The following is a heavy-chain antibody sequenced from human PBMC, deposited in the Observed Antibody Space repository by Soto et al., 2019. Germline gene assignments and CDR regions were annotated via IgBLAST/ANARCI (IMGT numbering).Heavy chain of an antibody. Sequence: SETLSLTCTVSGGSVGSGSYYWSWIRQPPGKGLEWIGYMYYSGSTNYNPSLKSRVTISLDTSKNQFSLKLSSVTAADTAVYFCARTRDFWSGNDAFHIWGQGTLVTVSS. CDR2: MYYSGST. V-gene: IGHV4-61*01. D-gene: IGHD3-3*01. CDR3: ARTRDFWSGNDAFHI. CDR1: GGSVGSGSYY. J-gene: IGHJ3*02.